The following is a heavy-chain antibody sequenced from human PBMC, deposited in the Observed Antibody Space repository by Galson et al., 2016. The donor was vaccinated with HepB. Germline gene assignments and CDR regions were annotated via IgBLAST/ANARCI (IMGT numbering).Heavy chain of an antibody. CDR2: ISGSGSGT. Sequence: SLRLSCAASGFTFNSYGMTWVRQAPGKGLEWVSVISGSGSGTYYADSVKGRFSISRDNSKDTVYLEMNSLRPEDTAVYHCAAYDNPLLWFDPGTPNWFDPWGQGTLVTVSS. CDR1: GFTFNSYG. D-gene: IGHD3-10*01. J-gene: IGHJ5*02. CDR3: AAYDNPLLWFDPGTPNWFDP. V-gene: IGHV3-23*01.